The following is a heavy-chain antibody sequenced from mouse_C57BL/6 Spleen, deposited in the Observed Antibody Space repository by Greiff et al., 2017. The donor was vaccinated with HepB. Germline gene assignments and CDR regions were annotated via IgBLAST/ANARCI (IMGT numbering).Heavy chain of an antibody. CDR1: GYTFTDYY. CDR3: ARYYGSSYGFAY. Sequence: EVQLQQSGPELVKPGASVKISCKASGYTFTDYYMNWVKQSHGKSLEWIGDINPNNGGTSYNQKFKGKATLTVDKSSSTAYMELRSLTSEDSAVYYCARYYGSSYGFAYWGQGNLVTVSA. D-gene: IGHD1-1*01. CDR2: INPNNGGT. V-gene: IGHV1-26*01. J-gene: IGHJ3*01.